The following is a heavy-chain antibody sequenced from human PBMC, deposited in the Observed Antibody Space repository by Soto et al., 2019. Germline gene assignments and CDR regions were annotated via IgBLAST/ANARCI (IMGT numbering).Heavy chain of an antibody. CDR2: IWYDGSIK. D-gene: IGHD3-9*01. J-gene: IGHJ4*02. V-gene: IGHV3-33*01. CDR3: ARESPLTGWHFDS. Sequence: VQLVESGGGVVQPGRSLRLSCAASGFTFSSYGMHWVRQAPGRGLEWVAIIWYDGSIKEYADSVKGRFTISRDNSKNTMFLQMDSLRAEDTAVYYCARESPLTGWHFDSWGQGTLVSVSS. CDR1: GFTFSSYG.